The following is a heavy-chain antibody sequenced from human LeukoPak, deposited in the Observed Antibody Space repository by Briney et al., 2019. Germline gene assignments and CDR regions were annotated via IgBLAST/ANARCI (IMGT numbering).Heavy chain of an antibody. J-gene: IGHJ4*02. CDR3: ARDMYYYDSSGYYGSFDY. V-gene: IGHV3-21*01. CDR2: ISSSSYI. Sequence: GGSLRLSCAASGFTFSDYSLNWVRQAPGKGLEWVSSISSSSYIYYADSVKGRFTISRDNAKNSLYLQMNSLRAEDTAVYYCARDMYYYDSSGYYGSFDYWGQGTLVTVSS. CDR1: GFTFSDYS. D-gene: IGHD3-22*01.